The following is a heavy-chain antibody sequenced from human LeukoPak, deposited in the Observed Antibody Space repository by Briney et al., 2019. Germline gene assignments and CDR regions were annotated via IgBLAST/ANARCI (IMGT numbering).Heavy chain of an antibody. D-gene: IGHD6-13*01. CDR3: ARVSNEVDY. Sequence: ASETLSLTCTVSGGSISSYYWSWIRQPPGKGLEWIGYIYYSGSTNYNPSLKSRVTISVDTSKNQFSLKLGSVTAADTAVYYCARVSNEVDYWGQGTLVTVSS. V-gene: IGHV4-59*01. J-gene: IGHJ4*02. CDR1: GGSISSYY. CDR2: IYYSGST.